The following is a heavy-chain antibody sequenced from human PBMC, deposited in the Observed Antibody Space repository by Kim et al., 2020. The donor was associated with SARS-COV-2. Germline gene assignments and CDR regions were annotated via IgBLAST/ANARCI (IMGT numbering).Heavy chain of an antibody. CDR3: ARNGWSGYYLGY. V-gene: IGHV1-3*01. Sequence: KNSQKFQGRVTITRDPPASTAYMELSSLRSEDTAVYYCARNGWSGYYLGYWGQGTLVTVSS. J-gene: IGHJ4*02. D-gene: IGHD3-3*01.